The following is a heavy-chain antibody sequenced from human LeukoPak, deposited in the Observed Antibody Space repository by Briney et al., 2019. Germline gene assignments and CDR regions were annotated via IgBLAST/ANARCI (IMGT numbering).Heavy chain of an antibody. Sequence: PGGSLRLSCAASGFTFKNYAMSWVRQAPGRGLEWVSGISGNSGSTYYADSVKGRFTISRDNSKDTLYLQMNSLRAEDTAVCYCARDRYYYGSGSYYNRGLFDYWGQGTLVTVSS. V-gene: IGHV3-23*01. D-gene: IGHD3-10*01. CDR3: ARDRYYYGSGSYYNRGLFDY. J-gene: IGHJ4*02. CDR1: GFTFKNYA. CDR2: ISGNSGST.